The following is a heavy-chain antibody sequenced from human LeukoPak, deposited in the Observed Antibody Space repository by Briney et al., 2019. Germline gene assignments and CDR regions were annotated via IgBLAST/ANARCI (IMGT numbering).Heavy chain of an antibody. D-gene: IGHD5-18*01. CDR3: ARGLRGYSYGPRPYYGMDV. CDR1: GFTFSSYW. CDR2: INSDGSST. Sequence: GGSLGLSCAASGFTFSSYWMHWVRQAPGKGLVWVSRINSDGSSTSYADSVKGRFTISRDNAKNTLYLQMNSLRAEDTAVYYCARGLRGYSYGPRPYYGMDVWGQGTTVTVSS. V-gene: IGHV3-74*01. J-gene: IGHJ6*02.